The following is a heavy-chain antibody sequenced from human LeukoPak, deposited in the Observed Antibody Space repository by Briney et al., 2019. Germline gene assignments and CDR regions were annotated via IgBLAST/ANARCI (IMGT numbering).Heavy chain of an antibody. CDR1: GYSISSGYY. CDR2: IYYSGST. CDR3: ARNRYYYGSGSYGVPNWFDP. J-gene: IGHJ5*02. V-gene: IGHV4-38-2*02. Sequence: SSETLSLTCTVSGYSISSGYYWGWIRQPPGKGLEWIGSIYYSGSTYYNPSLKSRVTISVDTSKNQFSLKLSSVTAADTAVYYCARNRYYYGSGSYGVPNWFDPWGQGTLVTVSS. D-gene: IGHD3-10*01.